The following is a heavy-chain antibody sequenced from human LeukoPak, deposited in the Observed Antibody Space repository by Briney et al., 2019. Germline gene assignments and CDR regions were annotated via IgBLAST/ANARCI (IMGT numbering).Heavy chain of an antibody. CDR1: GGSISSSSYY. CDR3: ARGETYYDFWSGYYPNWFDP. J-gene: IGHJ5*02. CDR2: IYYGGST. V-gene: IGHV4-39*07. D-gene: IGHD3-3*01. Sequence: PSETLSLTCTVSGGSISSSSYYWGWIRQPPGKGLEWIGSIYYGGSTYYNPSLKSRVTISVDTSKNQFSLKLSSVTAADTAVYYCARGETYYDFWSGYYPNWFDPWGQGTLVTVSS.